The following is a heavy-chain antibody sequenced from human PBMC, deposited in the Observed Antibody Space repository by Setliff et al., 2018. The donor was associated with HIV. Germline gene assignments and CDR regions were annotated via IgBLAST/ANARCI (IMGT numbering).Heavy chain of an antibody. J-gene: IGHJ4*02. CDR2: ISGYETRT. V-gene: IGHV3-74*01. D-gene: IGHD3-10*01. CDR1: GFSLSSYW. CDR3: ATSPAGEILGSRPFYFDY. Sequence: PGGSMRLSCAASGFSLSSYWMHWVRQAPGNGLVWVSRISGYETRTTYADSVKGRFTISRDNSKNTLYLQMNSLTVEDTAVYYCATSPAGEILGSRPFYFDYWGQGTLVTVSS.